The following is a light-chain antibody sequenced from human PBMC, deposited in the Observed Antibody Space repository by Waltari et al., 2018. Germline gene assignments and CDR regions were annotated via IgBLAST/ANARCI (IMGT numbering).Light chain of an antibody. Sequence: EIVLTQSPATLSLFPGDRATPSCRTLQTVNRDYLAWYQQKPGQAPTLLIYGASNRATDNPDMFSGSGSGTDFSLTISRLEPEDFALYYCQQHATSPLTFGGGTKVEIK. CDR3: QQHATSPLT. V-gene: IGKV3-20*01. CDR1: QTVNRDY. J-gene: IGKJ4*01. CDR2: GAS.